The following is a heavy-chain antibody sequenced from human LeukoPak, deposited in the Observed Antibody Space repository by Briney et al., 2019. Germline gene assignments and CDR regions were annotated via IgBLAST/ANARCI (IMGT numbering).Heavy chain of an antibody. V-gene: IGHV4-61*01. CDR1: GGSVSSGSYY. CDR2: FYYSGST. J-gene: IGHJ4*02. CDR3: ARVRLSLGYYFDY. D-gene: IGHD3-22*01. Sequence: PSETLSLTCTVSGGSVSSGSYYWSWIRQPPGKGLEWIGYFYYSGSTNYNPSLKSRVTISVDTSKDQFSLKLSSVTAADTAVYYCARVRLSLGYYFDYWGQGTLVTVSS.